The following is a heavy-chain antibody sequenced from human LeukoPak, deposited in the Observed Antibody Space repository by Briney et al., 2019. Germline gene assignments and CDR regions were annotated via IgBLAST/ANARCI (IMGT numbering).Heavy chain of an antibody. D-gene: IGHD6-19*01. CDR3: VKLSSGSGSKFGFDS. CDR2: ITNGDVTT. V-gene: IGHV3-23*01. J-gene: IGHJ4*02. CDR1: GFTFGSYA. Sequence: GESLRLSCAASGFTFGSYAMSWVRQTPGKSLEWVSIITNGDVTTYYADSVRGRFTISRDNSKNMLYLQMNSLRAEDTAVYYCVKLSSGSGSKFGFDSWGQGTLVTVSS.